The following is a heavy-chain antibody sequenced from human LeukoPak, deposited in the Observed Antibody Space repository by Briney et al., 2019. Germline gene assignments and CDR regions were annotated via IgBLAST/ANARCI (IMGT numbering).Heavy chain of an antibody. CDR3: VQEGPRGLAFDV. J-gene: IGHJ3*01. CDR2: ISGSGGST. Sequence: GGSLRLSCAASGSTFSSYAMSWVRQAPGKGLEWVSAISGSGGSTYYADSVKGRFTISRDNSKNTLYLQMNSLRAEDTAVYYCVQEGPRGLAFDVWGQGTKVTVSS. CDR1: GSTFSSYA. V-gene: IGHV3-23*01.